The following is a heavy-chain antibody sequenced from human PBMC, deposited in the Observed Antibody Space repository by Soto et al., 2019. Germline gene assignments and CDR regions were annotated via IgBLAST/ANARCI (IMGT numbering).Heavy chain of an antibody. CDR1: VGSISSGDYY. CDR3: ARDNILGILYGGMDV. D-gene: IGHD3-3*01. CDR2: IYYSGST. J-gene: IGHJ6*02. V-gene: IGHV4-30-4*01. Sequence: PSETLCLTCTVSVGSISSGDYYWSWIRQPPGKGLEWIGYIYYSGSTYYNPSLKSRVTISVDTSKNQFSLKLSSVTAADTAVYYCARDNILGILYGGMDVWGQGTTVTVSS.